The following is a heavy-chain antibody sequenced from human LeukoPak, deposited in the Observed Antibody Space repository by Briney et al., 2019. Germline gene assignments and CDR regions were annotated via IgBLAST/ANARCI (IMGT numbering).Heavy chain of an antibody. CDR3: ARDDYDSSGYYLGRLDY. Sequence: SQTLSLTCAISGDSVSRNSWNWIRQSPSRGLEWLGRTYYGSKWYNDYAVSVKSRITINPDTSKNQFSLQLNSVTPEDTAVYYCARDDYDSSGYYLGRLDYWGQGTLVTVSS. V-gene: IGHV6-1*01. CDR2: TYYGSKWYN. J-gene: IGHJ4*02. CDR1: GDSVSRNS. D-gene: IGHD3-22*01.